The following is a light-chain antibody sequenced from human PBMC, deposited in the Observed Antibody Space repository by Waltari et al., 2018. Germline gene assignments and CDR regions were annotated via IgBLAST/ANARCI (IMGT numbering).Light chain of an antibody. Sequence: QSALTQPASVSGSPGQSITISCTGTSRDVGSYNFVSWYQHHPGKAPKIIISEVTKRPSGVSNRFSGSKSGNRASLTISGRQADYEADYYCCSFASRIGVFGGGTKVTVL. J-gene: IGLJ2*01. CDR2: EVT. CDR1: SRDVGSYNF. CDR3: CSFASRIGV. V-gene: IGLV2-23*02.